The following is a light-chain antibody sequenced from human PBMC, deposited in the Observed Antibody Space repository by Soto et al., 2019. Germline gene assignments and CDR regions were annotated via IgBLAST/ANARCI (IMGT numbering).Light chain of an antibody. CDR2: EVA. CDR3: CSYAGSTTFWV. Sequence: QSALTQPASVSGSPGQSITISCTGTSSDVGSYDVVSWYQQHPGKAPQLIIYEVAQRPSGVSDRFSGSKSRSTASLTISGLPAEDEAHYFCCSYAGSTTFWVFGGGTKLTVL. V-gene: IGLV2-23*02. J-gene: IGLJ3*02. CDR1: SSDVGSYDV.